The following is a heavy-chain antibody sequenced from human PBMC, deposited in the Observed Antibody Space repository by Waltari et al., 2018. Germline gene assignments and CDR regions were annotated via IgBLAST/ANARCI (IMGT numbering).Heavy chain of an antibody. CDR2: IWYDGSNK. CDR3: ARALAPIVVVPAAEWYYYYGMDV. V-gene: IGHV3-33*01. Sequence: QVQLVESGGGVVQHGRSLRLSCAASGFTFSSYGMHWVRQAPGKGLAWVAVIWYDGSNKYYADSVKGRFTISRDNSKNTLYLQMNSLRAEDTAVYYCARALAPIVVVPAAEWYYYYGMDVWGQGTTVTVSS. J-gene: IGHJ6*02. D-gene: IGHD2-2*01. CDR1: GFTFSSYG.